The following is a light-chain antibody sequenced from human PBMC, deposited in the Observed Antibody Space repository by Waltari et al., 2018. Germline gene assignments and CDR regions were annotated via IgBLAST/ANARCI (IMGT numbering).Light chain of an antibody. V-gene: IGKV4-1*01. CDR3: QQYYSTLPYT. J-gene: IGKJ2*01. CDR2: WAS. Sequence: DIVTTQSPDSLAVSLGERATINCKSSQSVLYSSNNKNYLAWYQQKPGQPPKLLIYWASTRESGVPDRFSGSGSGTDFTLTISSLHAEDVAVYYCQQYYSTLPYTFGQGTKLEIK. CDR1: QSVLYSSNNKNY.